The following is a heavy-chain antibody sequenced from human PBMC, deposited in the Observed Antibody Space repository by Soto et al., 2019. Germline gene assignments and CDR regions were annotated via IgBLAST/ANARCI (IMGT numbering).Heavy chain of an antibody. CDR3: ARDVAGKNYFDP. J-gene: IGHJ5*02. Sequence: QAQLVESGGGVVQPGRSLRLSCAASGFTFSHYAMHWDRQAPGKGLEWVAIISYDGSKKYYGDSVKGRFTISRDNSKNTLYLQMNSLRVEDTAVYYCARDVAGKNYFDPWGQGTRVTVSS. V-gene: IGHV3-30-3*01. D-gene: IGHD1-7*01. CDR1: GFTFSHYA. CDR2: ISYDGSKK.